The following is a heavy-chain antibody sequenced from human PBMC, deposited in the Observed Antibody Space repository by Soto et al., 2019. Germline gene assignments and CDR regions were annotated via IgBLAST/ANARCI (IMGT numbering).Heavy chain of an antibody. CDR3: AAYNTSRHAAFGI. Sequence: GCLQFTCKVSGCTFNTYWMSWVRQAPGKGLEWLANMNEDANTKYYVDSVKGRFTILGDSAGNSLLLKMASLRAEDTAVYFCAAYNTSRHAAFGIWGRGTLVTVS. CDR2: MNEDANTK. D-gene: IGHD1-20*01. CDR1: GCTFNTYW. V-gene: IGHV3-7*01. J-gene: IGHJ3*02.